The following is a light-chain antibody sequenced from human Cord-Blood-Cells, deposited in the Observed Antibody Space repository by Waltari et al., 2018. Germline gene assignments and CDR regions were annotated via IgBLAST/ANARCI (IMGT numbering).Light chain of an antibody. CDR3: QQYGSSPKLT. V-gene: IGKV3-20*01. CDR2: GAS. Sequence: EIVLTQSPGTLSLSPGERATLSCRASQSVSSSYLAWYQQKPGQAPRLLIYGASSRAPSIPDRFSGSGSGADFTLTISRLEPEDFAVYYCQQYGSSPKLTFGGGTKVEIK. CDR1: QSVSSSY. J-gene: IGKJ4*01.